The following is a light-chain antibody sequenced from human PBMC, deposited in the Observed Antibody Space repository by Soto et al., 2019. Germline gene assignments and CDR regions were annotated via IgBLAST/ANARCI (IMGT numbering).Light chain of an antibody. CDR1: SSDVGGYNY. CDR2: DVS. V-gene: IGLV2-14*01. Sequence: QSALTQPASVSGSPGQSITISCTGTSSDVGGYNYVSWYQQHPGKAPKLMIYDVSNRPSGVSNRFSGSKSGNTASLTISGLQAEDEAYYYCSSYTSSSTPVVFGGGTKLNVL. J-gene: IGLJ2*01. CDR3: SSYTSSSTPVV.